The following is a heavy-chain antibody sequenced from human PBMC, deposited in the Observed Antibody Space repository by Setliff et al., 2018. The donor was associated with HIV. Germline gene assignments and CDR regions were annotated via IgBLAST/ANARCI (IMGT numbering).Heavy chain of an antibody. CDR2: ISTSGST. D-gene: IGHD3-22*01. Sequence: PSETLSLTCIVSGASISTYSWSWIRQSPGKGLECIGYISTSGSTNYNPSLKSRVTISLDTSKNQFSLKLTSVTAADTAVYYCARHLDSGFYYSPLLNNWYFDLWGPGTLVTVSS. V-gene: IGHV4-4*09. CDR1: GASISTYS. CDR3: ARHLDSGFYYSPLLNNWYFDL. J-gene: IGHJ2*01.